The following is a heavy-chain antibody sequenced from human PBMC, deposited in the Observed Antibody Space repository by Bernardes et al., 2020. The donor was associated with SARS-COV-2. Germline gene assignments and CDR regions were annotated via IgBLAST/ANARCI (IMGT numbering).Heavy chain of an antibody. CDR2: IYTSGST. Sequence: SETLSLTCTVSGGSISSYYWSWIRQPAGKGLEWIGRIYTSGSTNYNPSLKSRVTMSVDTSKNQFSLKLSSVTAAYTAVYYCAREQGSSSLGGDLDYYYYYGMDVWGQGTTVTVSS. D-gene: IGHD6-6*01. J-gene: IGHJ6*02. V-gene: IGHV4-4*07. CDR1: GGSISSYY. CDR3: AREQGSSSLGGDLDYYYYYGMDV.